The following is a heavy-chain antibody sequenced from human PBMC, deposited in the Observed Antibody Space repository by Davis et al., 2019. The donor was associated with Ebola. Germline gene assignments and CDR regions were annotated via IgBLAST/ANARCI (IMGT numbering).Heavy chain of an antibody. J-gene: IGHJ4*02. CDR2: MSYHESHT. Sequence: GESLKISCAGFAFSFDTYGMHWVRQAPGKGLEWVASMSYHESHTSYIDSVKGRFTVSRDNSRNTLYLQMNSLRAEDTAVYFCAKESSPNSGPYCTYFELWGQGTQVTVSS. CDR1: AFSFDTYG. D-gene: IGHD3-10*01. V-gene: IGHV3-30*18. CDR3: AKESSPNSGPYCTYFEL.